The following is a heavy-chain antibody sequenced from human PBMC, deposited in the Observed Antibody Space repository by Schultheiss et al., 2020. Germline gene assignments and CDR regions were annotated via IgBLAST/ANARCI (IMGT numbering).Heavy chain of an antibody. CDR3: AREMVKTVTINRNYNRYYYYGMDV. CDR2: IYYSGST. J-gene: IGHJ6*02. CDR1: GFTFNTYN. Sequence: GSLRLSCAASGFTFNTYNMNWVRQAPGKGLEWIGSIYYSGSTYYNPSLKSRVTISVDTSKNQFSLKLSSVTAADTAVYYCAREMVKTVTINRNYNRYYYYGMDVWGQGTTVAVSS. D-gene: IGHD4-17*01. V-gene: IGHV4-39*07.